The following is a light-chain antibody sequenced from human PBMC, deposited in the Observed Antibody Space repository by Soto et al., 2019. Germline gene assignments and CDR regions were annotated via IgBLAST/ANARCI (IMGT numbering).Light chain of an antibody. Sequence: EIVLTQSPGNLSLSPGEGATLSCRTSQSLSGSYLAWYQQKPGQAPRLLIYGASSRATGIPDRFSGSGSGTDFTLTISRLEPEDFAVYYCQHYGSSPPNTFGQGTKLEIK. V-gene: IGKV3-20*01. CDR2: GAS. J-gene: IGKJ2*01. CDR1: QSLSGSY. CDR3: QHYGSSPPNT.